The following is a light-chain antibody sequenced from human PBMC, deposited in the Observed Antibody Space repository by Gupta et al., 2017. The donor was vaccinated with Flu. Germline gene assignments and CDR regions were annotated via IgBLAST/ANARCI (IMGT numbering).Light chain of an antibody. CDR2: GAS. J-gene: IGKJ5*01. Sequence: IVLTQSPCTLSLSPGERATLSCKATHGTTFLAWYQQKGVQAPRLLIYGASTRATGITDRFSGSEYGTECTLIIDRLEPEDFAVYYCQQEDTTPLTFGQGTRLEI. CDR3: QQEDTTPLT. V-gene: IGKV3-20*01. CDR1: HGTTF.